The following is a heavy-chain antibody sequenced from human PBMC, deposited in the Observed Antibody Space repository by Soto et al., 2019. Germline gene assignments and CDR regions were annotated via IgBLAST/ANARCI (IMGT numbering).Heavy chain of an antibody. J-gene: IGHJ3*02. CDR2: IYSGGST. CDR1: GFTVSSNY. Sequence: LRLSCAASGFTVSSNYMSWVRQAPGKGLEWVSVIYSGGSTYYADSVKGRFTISRHNSKNTLYLQMNSLRAEDTAVYYCARDRALIPNDAFDIWGQGTMVTVSS. V-gene: IGHV3-53*04. CDR3: ARDRALIPNDAFDI.